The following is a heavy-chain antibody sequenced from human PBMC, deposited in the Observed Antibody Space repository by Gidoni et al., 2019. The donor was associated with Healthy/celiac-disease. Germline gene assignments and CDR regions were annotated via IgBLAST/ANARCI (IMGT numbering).Heavy chain of an antibody. CDR3: ARRSLDAGDSSGLGFDP. V-gene: IGHV5-51*01. D-gene: IGHD3-22*01. CDR1: VYSFTSYW. Sequence: EVQLVQSGAEVKKPGESLKISCTGSVYSFTSYWIGWVRQMPGKGLAWMGIIYPGDSDTRYSPSFQGQVTISADKSISTAYLQWSSLKASDTAMYYCARRSLDAGDSSGLGFDPWGQGTLVTVSS. CDR2: IYPGDSDT. J-gene: IGHJ5*02.